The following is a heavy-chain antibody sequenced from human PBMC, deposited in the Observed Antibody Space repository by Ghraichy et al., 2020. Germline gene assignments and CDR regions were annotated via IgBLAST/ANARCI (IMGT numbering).Heavy chain of an antibody. Sequence: ASVKVSCKASGYTFTSYAMHWVRQAPGQRLEWMGWINAGNGNTKYSQKFQGRVTITRDTSASTAYMELSSLRSEDTAVYYCAREKMVAAIKLGYYYYMDVWGKGTTVTVSS. J-gene: IGHJ6*03. D-gene: IGHD2-15*01. CDR2: INAGNGNT. CDR3: AREKMVAAIKLGYYYYMDV. V-gene: IGHV1-3*01. CDR1: GYTFTSYA.